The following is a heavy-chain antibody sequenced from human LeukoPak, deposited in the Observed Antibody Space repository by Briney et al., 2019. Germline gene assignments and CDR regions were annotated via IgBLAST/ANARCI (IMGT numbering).Heavy chain of an antibody. CDR3: ARDRYGDGFAHFDY. J-gene: IGHJ4*02. CDR2: ITPSDGA. V-gene: IGHV1-2*02. Sequence: ASVKVSCKSSGYTFTAYAMHWVRQAPGQGLEWMGWITPSDGANYAQKFQGRVTMTRDTSTSTAYMDLNRLTSDDTAVYFCARDRYGDGFAHFDYWGQGTLVTVSS. CDR1: GYTFTAYA. D-gene: IGHD5-24*01.